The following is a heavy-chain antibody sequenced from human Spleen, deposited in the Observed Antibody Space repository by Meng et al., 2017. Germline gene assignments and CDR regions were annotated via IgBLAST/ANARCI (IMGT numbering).Heavy chain of an antibody. CDR2: INHSGST. CDR3: ARSSGGTFEIDY. Sequence: SETLSLTCAVYGGSFSSYYWNWIRQPPRKGLECIGEINHSGSTNYNPSLKSRVTISVDMSKSQFSLKLRSVTAADTAMYYCARSSGGTFEIDYWGQGTLVTVSS. J-gene: IGHJ4*02. V-gene: IGHV4-34*01. CDR1: GGSFSSYY. D-gene: IGHD3-22*01.